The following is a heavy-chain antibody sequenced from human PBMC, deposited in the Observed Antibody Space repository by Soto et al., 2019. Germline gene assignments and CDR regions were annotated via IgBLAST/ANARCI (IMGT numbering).Heavy chain of an antibody. CDR3: AHFVNYDFWSGYSENYFDY. CDR1: GFSLSTSGVG. D-gene: IGHD3-3*01. V-gene: IGHV2-5*01. Sequence: QITLKESGPTLVKPTQTLTLTCTFSGFSLSTSGVGVGWIRQPPGKALEWLALIYWNDDKRYSPSLKSRLTIAKDTSKNQVVLTMTNMEPVDTAKYYCAHFVNYDFWSGYSENYFDYWGQGTLVTVSS. J-gene: IGHJ4*02. CDR2: IYWNDDK.